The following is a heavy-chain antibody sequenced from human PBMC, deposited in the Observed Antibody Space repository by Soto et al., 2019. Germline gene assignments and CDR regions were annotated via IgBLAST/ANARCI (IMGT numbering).Heavy chain of an antibody. D-gene: IGHD3-22*01. CDR1: GFSFSSFG. V-gene: IGHV3-30*03. J-gene: IGHJ3*02. CDR3: ARGDYYDSSGPFSDAFDI. Sequence: GGSLRLSCAASGFSFSSFGMHWVRQAPGKGLEWVAFNSYDGSNKYYADSVKGRFTISRDSSEKTLYLQMNSLRAEDTAVYYCARGDYYDSSGPFSDAFDIWGQGTMVTVS. CDR2: NSYDGSNK.